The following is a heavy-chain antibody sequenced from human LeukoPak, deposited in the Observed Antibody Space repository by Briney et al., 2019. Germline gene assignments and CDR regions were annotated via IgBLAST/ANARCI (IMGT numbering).Heavy chain of an antibody. CDR2: INPSGGST. CDR3: ARGPRWDPHFDY. Sequence: GASVKVSCKASGYTFTSYYMHWVRQAPGQGLEWMGIINPSGGSTSYAQKFQGRVTMTRDTSISTAYMELSRLRFDDTAVYYCARGPRWDPHFDYWGQGTLVTVSS. V-gene: IGHV1-46*01. CDR1: GYTFTSYY. J-gene: IGHJ4*02. D-gene: IGHD1-26*01.